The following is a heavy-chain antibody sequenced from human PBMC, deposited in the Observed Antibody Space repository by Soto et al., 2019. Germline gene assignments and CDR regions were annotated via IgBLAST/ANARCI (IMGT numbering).Heavy chain of an antibody. V-gene: IGHV1-18*01. Sequence: QVQLVQSGAEVKKPGASVKVSCKASGYTFTSYGISWVRQAPGQGLEWMGWISAYNGNTNYAQKLQGRGTMTTDTPTSTEYMELRSLRYDDTAVYYCARVGVDIVLVVAAPPRWYVDLWGRGTLVTVSS. D-gene: IGHD2-15*01. J-gene: IGHJ2*01. CDR3: ARVGVDIVLVVAAPPRWYVDL. CDR1: GYTFTSYG. CDR2: ISAYNGNT.